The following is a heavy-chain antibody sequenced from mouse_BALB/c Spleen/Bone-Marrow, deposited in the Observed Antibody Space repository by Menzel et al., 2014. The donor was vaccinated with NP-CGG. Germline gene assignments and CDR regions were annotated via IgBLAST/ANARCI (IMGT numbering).Heavy chain of an antibody. D-gene: IGHD4-1*01. CDR3: TRQRNWDHYAMDY. CDR2: ISSGGGYT. CDR1: GFTFSTYG. J-gene: IGHJ4*01. Sequence: EVQVVESGGDLVKPGGSLKLSCAASGFTFSTYGMSWVRQTPDKRLEWVATISSGGGYTYYPDSVKGRFTISRDNAYNTLYLQMSSLKSEDTAMYYCTRQRNWDHYAMDYWGQGTSVTVSS. V-gene: IGHV5-6*01.